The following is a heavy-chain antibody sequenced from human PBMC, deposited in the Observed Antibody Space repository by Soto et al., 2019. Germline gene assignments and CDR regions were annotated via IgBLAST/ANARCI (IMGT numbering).Heavy chain of an antibody. CDR3: ARTDIAARPSDYYYYYYMDV. Sequence: SGPTLVNPTQTLALTCTFSGFSLSTSGMCVSWIRQPPGKALEWLARIDWDDDKYYSTSLKTRLTISKDTSKNQVVLTMTNMDPVDTATYYCARTDIAARPSDYYYYYYMDVWGKGTTVTVSS. D-gene: IGHD6-6*01. V-gene: IGHV2-70*11. CDR2: IDWDDDK. J-gene: IGHJ6*03. CDR1: GFSLSTSGMC.